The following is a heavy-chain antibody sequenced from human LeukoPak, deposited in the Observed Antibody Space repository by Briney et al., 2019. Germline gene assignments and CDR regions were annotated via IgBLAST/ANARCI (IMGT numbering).Heavy chain of an antibody. D-gene: IGHD1-26*01. Sequence: PSETLSLTCTVSGGSISSSSYYWGWIRQPPGKGLEWIGSIYYSGSTYYNPSLKSRVTISVDTSKNQFSLKLSSVTAADTAVCYCARHRALIVGATDFDYWGQGTLVTVSS. CDR3: ARHRALIVGATDFDY. CDR2: IYYSGST. J-gene: IGHJ4*02. V-gene: IGHV4-39*01. CDR1: GGSISSSSYY.